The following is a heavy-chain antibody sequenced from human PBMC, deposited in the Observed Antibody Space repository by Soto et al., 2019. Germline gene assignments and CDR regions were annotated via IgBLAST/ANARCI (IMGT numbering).Heavy chain of an antibody. Sequence: QVQLQESGPGLVKPSETLSLPCGVSGGSVTSGTYYWRWIRQRPGQGLEWIGYVFYSGSAAYNPPRKSRVTIYVDRCKNHFSRRRTSVTAADTAVYFCGRQELEVLRGGTDSWGQGSLVTVSS. D-gene: IGHD3-16*01. J-gene: IGHJ5*01. CDR3: GRQELEVLRGGTDS. V-gene: IGHV4-61*03. CDR2: VFYSGSA. CDR1: GGSVTSGTYY.